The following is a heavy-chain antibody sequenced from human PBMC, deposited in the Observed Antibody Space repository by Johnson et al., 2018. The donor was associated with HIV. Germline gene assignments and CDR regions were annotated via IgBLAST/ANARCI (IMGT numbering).Heavy chain of an antibody. CDR1: GFTLTNAW. V-gene: IGHV3-15*01. CDR3: AADQAGDYVWGNYRYAFDI. Sequence: VQLVESGGGLVKPGGSLKLSCAASGFTLTNAWMSWVRQAPGKGLEWIGHFRNRTDGGTTDYAAPVKGRFTISTDDSRHTLYLEMNSRKTEDTDMYYCAADQAGDYVWGNYRYAFDIWGQGTVVTVSS. J-gene: IGHJ3*02. CDR2: FRNRTDGGTT. D-gene: IGHD3-16*02.